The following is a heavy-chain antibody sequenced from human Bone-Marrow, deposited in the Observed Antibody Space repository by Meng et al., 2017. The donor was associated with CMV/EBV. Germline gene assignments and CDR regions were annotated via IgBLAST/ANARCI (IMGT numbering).Heavy chain of an antibody. Sequence: GGSLRLSCAASGFTFSSYAMHWVRQAPGKGLEWVAVISYDGSNKYYADSVKGRFTISRDNSKNTLYLQMNSLRAEDTAVYYCARDCSSTSCWIWGQGTMVTVSS. CDR3: ARDCSSTSCWI. CDR1: GFTFSSYA. J-gene: IGHJ3*02. D-gene: IGHD2-2*01. V-gene: IGHV3-30*04. CDR2: ISYDGSNK.